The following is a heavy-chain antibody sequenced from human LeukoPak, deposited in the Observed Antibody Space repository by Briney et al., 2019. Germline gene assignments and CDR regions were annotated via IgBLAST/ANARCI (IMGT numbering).Heavy chain of an antibody. J-gene: IGHJ4*02. D-gene: IGHD3-10*01. V-gene: IGHV6-1*01. CDR3: ARGSRRTPKLLWFGEPRPIFDY. CDR2: TYYRSKWYN. Sequence: SQTLSLTCAISGDSVSSNSAAWNWIRQSPSRGLEWLGRTYYRSKWYNDYAVSVKSRITINPDTSKNQFSLQLNSVTPEDTAVYYCARGSRRTPKLLWFGEPRPIFDYWGQGTLVTVSS. CDR1: GDSVSSNSAA.